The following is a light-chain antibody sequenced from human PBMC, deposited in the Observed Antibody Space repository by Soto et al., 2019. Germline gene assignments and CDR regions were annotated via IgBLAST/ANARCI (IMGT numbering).Light chain of an antibody. CDR2: GAS. J-gene: IGKJ3*01. CDR1: QSVSSK. Sequence: EIVMTQSPATLSVSPGERATLSCRASQSVSSKLAWYQQKPGQAPRLLIYGASTRATGIPARFSGSGSGTEFTLTISSLQSEDFAVYYRQQYNNWPRTFGPGTKVDIK. V-gene: IGKV3-15*01. CDR3: QQYNNWPRT.